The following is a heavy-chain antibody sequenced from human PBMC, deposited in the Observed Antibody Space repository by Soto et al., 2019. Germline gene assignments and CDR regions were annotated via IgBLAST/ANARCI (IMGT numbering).Heavy chain of an antibody. CDR2: INPNGGAT. CDR1: GDSFSAFY. J-gene: IGHJ6*03. V-gene: IGHV1-2*02. D-gene: IGHD1-26*01. Sequence: QVQLVQSGAEVKKPGASVKVYCKTSGDSFSAFYLHWVRQAPGQGLEWLGWINPNGGATQYAPKFRGRVAMTRDTSIRTAYLELSSLRSDDTSIYYCARESVGATATLDYYYFDMDVWGKGTTVTVSS. CDR3: ARESVGATATLDYYYFDMDV.